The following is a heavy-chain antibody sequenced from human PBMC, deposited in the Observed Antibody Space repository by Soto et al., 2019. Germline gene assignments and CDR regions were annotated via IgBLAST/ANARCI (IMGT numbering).Heavy chain of an antibody. CDR2: IIPILGTA. Sequence: QVQLVQSGAEVKKPGSSVKVSCKASGGTFSSYAISWVRQAPGQGLEWMGGIIPILGTANYAQKFQGRVTITADESTSTAYMGLGSLGSEDTAVYYCARGACSSTSCYFDYWGQGTLVTVSS. J-gene: IGHJ4*02. V-gene: IGHV1-69*01. CDR3: ARGACSSTSCYFDY. CDR1: GGTFSSYA. D-gene: IGHD2-2*01.